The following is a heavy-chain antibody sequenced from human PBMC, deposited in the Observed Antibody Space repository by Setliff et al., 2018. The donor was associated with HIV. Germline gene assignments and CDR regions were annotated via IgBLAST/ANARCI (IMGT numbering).Heavy chain of an antibody. V-gene: IGHV3-7*01. Sequence: RGSLRLSCAASGFAFSSHQMSWVRQAPGKGREWVAKIRQDGTDKYYVDSVKGRFTITRDNAKNSLYLQMNSLRAEDTAIYYCARDWRSGYDLKFDYWGQGTLVTVSS. CDR2: IRQDGTDK. J-gene: IGHJ4*02. CDR1: GFAFSSHQ. D-gene: IGHD5-12*01. CDR3: ARDWRSGYDLKFDY.